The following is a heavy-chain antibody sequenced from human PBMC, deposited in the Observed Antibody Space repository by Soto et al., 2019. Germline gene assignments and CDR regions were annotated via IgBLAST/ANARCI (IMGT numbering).Heavy chain of an antibody. J-gene: IGHJ6*02. CDR2: MNPNSGNT. Sequence: ASVKVSCKASGYTFTSYDINWVRQATGQGLEWMGWMNPNSGNTGYAQKFQGRVTMTRNTSISTAYMELRSLRSEDTAVYYCARGPSLVATRGAEEEVWGHGTTVTVSS. CDR1: GYTFTSYD. CDR3: ARGPSLVATRGAEEEV. D-gene: IGHD5-12*01. V-gene: IGHV1-8*01.